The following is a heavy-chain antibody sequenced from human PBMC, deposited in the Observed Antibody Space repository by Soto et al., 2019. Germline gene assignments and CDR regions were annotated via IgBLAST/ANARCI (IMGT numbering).Heavy chain of an antibody. D-gene: IGHD2-8*02. V-gene: IGHV3-30*03. CDR1: GFTVSTYG. Sequence: QVQLVESGGGVVQPGRSLRLSCAVSGFTVSTYGMHWVRQAPGKGLEWVAVISRDGGTTHYADSVKGRFTISRDNSRNTLFLEMNSLRGDDMAVYYCTGEVASGYWGQGTLVTVSS. J-gene: IGHJ4*02. CDR2: ISRDGGTT. CDR3: TGEVASGY.